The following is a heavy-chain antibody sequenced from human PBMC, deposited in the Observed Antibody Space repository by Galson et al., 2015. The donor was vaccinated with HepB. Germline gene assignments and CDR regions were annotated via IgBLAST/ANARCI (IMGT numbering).Heavy chain of an antibody. CDR2: ISGSGGST. CDR1: GFTFSSYA. D-gene: IGHD4-17*01. V-gene: IGHV3-23*01. J-gene: IGHJ4*02. Sequence: SLRLSCAASGFTFSSYAMSWVRQAPGKGLEWVSAISGSGGSTYYADSVKGRFTISRDNSKNTLYLQMNSLRAEDTAVYYCAKDPGGGTTVTTSDYWGQGTLVTVSS. CDR3: AKDPGGGTTVTTSDY.